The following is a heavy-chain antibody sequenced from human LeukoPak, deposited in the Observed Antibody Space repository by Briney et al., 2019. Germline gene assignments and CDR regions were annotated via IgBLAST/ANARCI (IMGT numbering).Heavy chain of an antibody. CDR3: AKTAVLLGPYYYYYMDV. CDR1: RFTFSNYA. Sequence: KPGGSLRLSCAASRFTFSNYAMNWVRQAPGKGLEWVSAISGSGGSTYYADSVKGRFTISRDNSKNTLYLQMSSLRAEDTAIYYCAKTAVLLGPYYYYYMDVWGKGTTVTISS. D-gene: IGHD2/OR15-2a*01. J-gene: IGHJ6*03. V-gene: IGHV3-23*01. CDR2: ISGSGGST.